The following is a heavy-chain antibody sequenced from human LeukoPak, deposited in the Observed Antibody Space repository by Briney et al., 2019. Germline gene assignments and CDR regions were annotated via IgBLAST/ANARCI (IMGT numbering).Heavy chain of an antibody. CDR2: ISTSGGST. V-gene: IGHV3-23*01. Sequence: GGSLRLSCAASGFTFSSYAMSWVRQAPGKGLEWVSTISTSGGSTYYADSVKGRFTVSKDNSKSTLYLQMSSLRAEDTAVYYCAKSMPSGRSSGWFFYFDYWGQGTLVTVSS. J-gene: IGHJ4*02. CDR3: AKSMPSGRSSGWFFYFDY. CDR1: GFTFSSYA. D-gene: IGHD6-19*01.